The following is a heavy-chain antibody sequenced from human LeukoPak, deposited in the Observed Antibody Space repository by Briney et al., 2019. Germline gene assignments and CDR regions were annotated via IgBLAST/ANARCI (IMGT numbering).Heavy chain of an antibody. CDR3: AKDWRSDNWFDP. CDR1: GFTFSSYA. CDR2: IRYDGSNK. V-gene: IGHV3-30*02. J-gene: IGHJ5*02. Sequence: SGGSLRLSCAASGFTFSSYAMSWVRQAPGKGLEWVAFIRYDGSNKYYADSVKGRFTISRDNSKNTLYLQMNSLRAEDTAVYYCAKDWRSDNWFDPWGQGTLVTVSS. D-gene: IGHD1-1*01.